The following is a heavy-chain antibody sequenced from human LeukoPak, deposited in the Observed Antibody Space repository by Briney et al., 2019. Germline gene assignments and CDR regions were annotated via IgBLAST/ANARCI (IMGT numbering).Heavy chain of an antibody. CDR3: ARDRMGNV. CDR2: IKEDGSEK. CDR1: GFTFSSYW. J-gene: IGHJ6*02. D-gene: IGHD1-26*01. Sequence: PGGSLRLSCAASGFTFSSYWMTWVRQAPGKGLEWVANIKEDGSEKHYVDSVKGRFTISRDNAKNSLYLQMNSLRDEDTAVYYCARDRMGNVWGQGTTVTVSS. V-gene: IGHV3-7*01.